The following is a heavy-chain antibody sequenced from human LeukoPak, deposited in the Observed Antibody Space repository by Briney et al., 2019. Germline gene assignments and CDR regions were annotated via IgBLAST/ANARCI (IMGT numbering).Heavy chain of an antibody. CDR3: ARDRCSSTSCYTGDFDY. CDR1: GYTFTSYD. Sequence: SVKVSCKASGYTFTSYDINWVRQAPGQGLEWMGGIIPIFGTANYAQKFQGRVTITTDESTSTAYMELSSLRSEDTTVYCCARDRCSSTSCYTGDFDYWGQGTLVTVSS. J-gene: IGHJ4*02. D-gene: IGHD2-2*02. V-gene: IGHV1-69*05. CDR2: IIPIFGTA.